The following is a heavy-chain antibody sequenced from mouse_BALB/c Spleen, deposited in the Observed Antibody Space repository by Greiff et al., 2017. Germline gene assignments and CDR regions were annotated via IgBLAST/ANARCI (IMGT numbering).Heavy chain of an antibody. CDR2: IDPENGDT. V-gene: IGHV14-4*02. CDR1: GFNIKDYY. CDR3: NTPDRYDLAY. D-gene: IGHD2-14*01. J-gene: IGHJ3*01. Sequence: VQLKQSGAELVRSGASVKLSCTASGFNIKDYYMHWVKQRPEQGLEWIGWIDPENGDTEYAPKFQGKATMTADTSSNTAYLQLSSLTSEDTAVYYCNTPDRYDLAYWGQGTLVTVSA.